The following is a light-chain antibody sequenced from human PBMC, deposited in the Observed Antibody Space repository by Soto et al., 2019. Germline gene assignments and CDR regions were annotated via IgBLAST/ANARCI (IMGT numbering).Light chain of an antibody. Sequence: EIVLTQSPGTLSLSPGERATLSCRASQSVSSSYLAWYQQKPGQAPRLLIYGASSRATGIPDRFSGSGSGKDFTLTISRLEPEDFAVYYCQQYGSSRPWTFGQGTKVEIK. J-gene: IGKJ1*01. V-gene: IGKV3-20*01. CDR1: QSVSSSY. CDR3: QQYGSSRPWT. CDR2: GAS.